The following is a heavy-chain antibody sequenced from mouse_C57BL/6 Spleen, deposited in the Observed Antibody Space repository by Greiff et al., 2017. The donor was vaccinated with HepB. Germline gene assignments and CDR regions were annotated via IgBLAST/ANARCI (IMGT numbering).Heavy chain of an antibody. Sequence: EVQLVESGGGLVKPGGSLKLSCAASGFTFSSYTMSWVRQTPEKRLEWVATISGGGGNTYYPDSVKGRFTISRDNAKNTLYLQMSSLRSEDTALYYCARQGTVVNYFDYWGQGTTLTVSS. CDR2: ISGGGGNT. CDR1: GFTFSSYT. V-gene: IGHV5-9*01. D-gene: IGHD1-1*01. J-gene: IGHJ2*01. CDR3: ARQGTVVNYFDY.